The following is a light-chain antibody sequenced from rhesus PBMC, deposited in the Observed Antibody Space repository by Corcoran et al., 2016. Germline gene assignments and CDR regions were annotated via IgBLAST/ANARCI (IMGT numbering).Light chain of an antibody. CDR3: LQYSSGPFT. Sequence: DIQMTQSPSSLSASVGDTVTITCWARQSISSWLDWDQQKPGTAPKLLSYKADSLQSGGPSRFRGSGSGTDFTLAISGLPPEDFATYCCLQYSSGPFTFGPWTKLDIK. J-gene: IGKJ3*01. CDR2: KAD. V-gene: IGKV1-22*01. CDR1: QSISSW.